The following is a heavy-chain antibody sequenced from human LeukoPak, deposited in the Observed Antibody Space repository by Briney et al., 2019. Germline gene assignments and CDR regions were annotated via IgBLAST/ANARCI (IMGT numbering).Heavy chain of an antibody. CDR1: GGSISNYY. CDR2: MYHTGHT. Sequence: SETLSLTCNVSGGSISNYYWSWIRQPPGKGLEWIGYMYHTGHTMYNSSLKSRVTMSLDTSKNHFSLRLSSVTAADTAVYYCARHPFAAPFDYWGPGTLVTVSS. CDR3: ARHPFAAPFDY. D-gene: IGHD2-15*01. J-gene: IGHJ4*02. V-gene: IGHV4-59*08.